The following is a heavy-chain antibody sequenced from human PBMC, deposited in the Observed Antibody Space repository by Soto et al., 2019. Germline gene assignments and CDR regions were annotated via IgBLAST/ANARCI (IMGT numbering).Heavy chain of an antibody. V-gene: IGHV3-30-3*01. CDR1: GFTFSSYA. Sequence: QVPLVESGGGVVQPGRSLRLSCAASGFTFSSYAMHWVRQAPGKGLEWVAVISYDGSNKYYADSVKGRFTISRDNSKNTLYLQMNSLRAEDTAVYYCARGGGRRDWYFDLWGRGTLVTVSS. D-gene: IGHD3-16*01. J-gene: IGHJ2*01. CDR2: ISYDGSNK. CDR3: ARGGGRRDWYFDL.